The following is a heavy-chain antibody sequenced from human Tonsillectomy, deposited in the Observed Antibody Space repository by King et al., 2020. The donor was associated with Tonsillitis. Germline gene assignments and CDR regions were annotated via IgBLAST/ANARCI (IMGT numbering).Heavy chain of an antibody. J-gene: IGHJ4*02. Sequence: KLMQSGGGVVQPGRSLRLSCAASGFTFNNYGVHWVRQAPGKGLEWVAVISYDGSNKYYADSVKGRITISSDNSNNTLYLQMNSLRAEDTAVYYCATDYMAFDWLTSHLDYWGQGTLVTVSS. CDR3: ATDYMAFDWLTSHLDY. V-gene: IGHV3-30*03. CDR1: GFTFNNYG. D-gene: IGHD3-9*01. CDR2: ISYDGSNK.